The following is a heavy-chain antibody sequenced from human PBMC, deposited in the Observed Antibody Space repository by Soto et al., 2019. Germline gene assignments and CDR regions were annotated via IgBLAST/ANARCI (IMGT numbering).Heavy chain of an antibody. J-gene: IGHJ4*02. V-gene: IGHV1-18*01. CDR2: ISAYNGNT. CDR3: ARDGLGDYGDYLFDY. Sequence: ASVKVSCKASGYTFTSYGISWVRQAPGQGLEWMGWISAYNGNTNYAQKLQGRVTMTTDTSTSTAYMELRSLRSDDTAVYYCARDGLGDYGDYLFDYWGQGTLVTVSS. CDR1: GYTFTSYG. D-gene: IGHD4-17*01.